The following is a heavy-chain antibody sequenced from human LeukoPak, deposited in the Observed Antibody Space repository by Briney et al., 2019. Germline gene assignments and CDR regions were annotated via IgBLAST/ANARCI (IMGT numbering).Heavy chain of an antibody. J-gene: IGHJ4*02. Sequence: GASVTVSFKASGYTFTIYGISWVRQAPGQGLEWMGWISAYNGNTNYAQKLQGRVTMTTDTSTSTAYMELRSLRSDDTAVYYCARDDGSGWYNYWGQGTLVTVSS. CDR1: GYTFTIYG. CDR2: ISAYNGNT. CDR3: ARDDGSGWYNY. D-gene: IGHD6-19*01. V-gene: IGHV1-18*01.